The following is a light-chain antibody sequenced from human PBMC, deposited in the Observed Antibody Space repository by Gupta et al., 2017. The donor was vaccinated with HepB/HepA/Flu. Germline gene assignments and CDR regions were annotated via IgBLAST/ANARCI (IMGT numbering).Light chain of an antibody. V-gene: IGLV4-69*01. CDR3: TNWGTGSRV. CDR2: INSDGSH. J-gene: IGLJ3*02. CDR1: SGHSRYD. Sequence: QLVLTQSPSASASRGASVKLTCTLSSGHSRYDIAGHQQQPETGPRYLMKINSDGSHIKGDGIPDRVSGSRSGAARSIKRSSLQSEDESDYYCTNWGTGSRVLGGGTRLPVL.